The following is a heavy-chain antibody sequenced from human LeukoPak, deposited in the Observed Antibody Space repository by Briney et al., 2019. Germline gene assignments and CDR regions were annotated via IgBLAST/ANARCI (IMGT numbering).Heavy chain of an antibody. CDR3: ASPFAYCGGDCWAPNAFDI. Sequence: GASVKVSCKASGYTFTSYGISWVRQAPGQGLEWMGWISPNSGGTNYAQKFQGRVTMTRDTSTSTAYMELSSLKSDDTAVYYCASPFAYCGGDCWAPNAFDIWGQGTMVTVSS. CDR1: GYTFTSYG. J-gene: IGHJ3*02. V-gene: IGHV1-18*01. CDR2: ISPNSGGT. D-gene: IGHD2-21*02.